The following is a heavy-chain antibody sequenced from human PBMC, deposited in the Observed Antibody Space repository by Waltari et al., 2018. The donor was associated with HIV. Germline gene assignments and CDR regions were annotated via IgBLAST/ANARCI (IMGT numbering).Heavy chain of an antibody. J-gene: IGHJ1*01. CDR1: GFTFSSYW. CDR3: AKGGTSGYTFGFGR. D-gene: IGHD5-18*01. V-gene: IGHV3-74*01. CDR2: INKDGVIT. Sequence: EVQLVESGGGLVQPGGHLRLSCAASGFTFSSYWMHWVRQAPGKGLVGVSRINKDGVITIHATYGKGRFTISRNNARNTLYLQMNSLRAEDTAMYYCAKGGTSGYTFGFGRWGQGTLVTGSS.